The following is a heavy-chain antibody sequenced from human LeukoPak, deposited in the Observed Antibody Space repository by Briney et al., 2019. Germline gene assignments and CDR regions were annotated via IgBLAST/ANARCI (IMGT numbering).Heavy chain of an antibody. Sequence: ASVKVSCKASGYTFTGYYMHWVRQAPGQGLEWMGWINPNSGGTNYAQKFQGWVTMTRDTSISTAYMELSRLRSDDTAVYYCARDRSFSSPDAFDIWGQGTMVTVSS. D-gene: IGHD6-6*01. CDR2: INPNSGGT. V-gene: IGHV1-2*04. CDR3: ARDRSFSSPDAFDI. J-gene: IGHJ3*02. CDR1: GYTFTGYY.